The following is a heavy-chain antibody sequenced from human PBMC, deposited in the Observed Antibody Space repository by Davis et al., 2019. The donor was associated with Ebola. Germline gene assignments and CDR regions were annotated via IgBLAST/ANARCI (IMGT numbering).Heavy chain of an antibody. CDR1: GYSFTSYW. V-gene: IGHV5-51*01. CDR3: ARRGGYSYGGEHFDY. J-gene: IGHJ4*02. CDR2: IYPGDSDT. Sequence: PGGSLRLSCKGSGYSFTSYWIGWVRQMPGKGLEWMGIIYPGDSDTRYSPSFQGQVTISADKSISTAYLQWSSLKASDTAMYYCARRGGYSYGGEHFDYWGQGTLVTVSS. D-gene: IGHD5-18*01.